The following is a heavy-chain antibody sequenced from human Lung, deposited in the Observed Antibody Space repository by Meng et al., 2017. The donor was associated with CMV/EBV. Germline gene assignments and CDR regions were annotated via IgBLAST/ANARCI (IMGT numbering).Heavy chain of an antibody. J-gene: IGHJ4*02. CDR2: ILPVLGTT. D-gene: IGHD3-3*01. CDR3: ARDLFQSRDGGSPLEWPQAY. Sequence: SSMDFSNTSCDTSSSYAISWVRQAPEQGLEWMGGILPVLGTTNYAQKFQGRLTITADVSTSTAYMDLSSLKTEDTAVYYCARDLFQSRDGGSPLEWPQAYWGQGTLVTVSS. V-gene: IGHV1-69*13. CDR1: CDTSSSYA.